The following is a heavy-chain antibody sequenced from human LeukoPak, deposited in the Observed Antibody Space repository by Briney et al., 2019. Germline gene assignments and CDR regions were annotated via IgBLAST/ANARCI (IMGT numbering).Heavy chain of an antibody. CDR1: GGSFSGYY. CDR2: IYYSGST. Sequence: PSETLSLTCAVYGGSFSGYYWSWIRQPPGKGLEWIGYIYYSGSTNYNPSLKSRVTISVDTSKNQFSLKLSSVTAADTAVYYCARRVIDCSGGSCYSDTFDIWGQGTMVTVSS. J-gene: IGHJ3*02. CDR3: ARRVIDCSGGSCYSDTFDI. D-gene: IGHD2-15*01. V-gene: IGHV4-59*08.